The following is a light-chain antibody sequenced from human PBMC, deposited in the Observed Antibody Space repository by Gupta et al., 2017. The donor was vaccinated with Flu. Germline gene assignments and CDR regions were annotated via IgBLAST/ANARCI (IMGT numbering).Light chain of an antibody. CDR1: QSITSW. J-gene: IGKJ1*01. CDR3: QQYSSYST. Sequence: DIQMTQSPSTLSASVGDSVTITGRASQSITSWLAWYQQKPGKAPKLLIYQASTLGSGVPSRFSGSGSGTEFTLTITSLQPDDFATYYCQQYSSYSTFGQGTKVE. V-gene: IGKV1-5*03. CDR2: QAS.